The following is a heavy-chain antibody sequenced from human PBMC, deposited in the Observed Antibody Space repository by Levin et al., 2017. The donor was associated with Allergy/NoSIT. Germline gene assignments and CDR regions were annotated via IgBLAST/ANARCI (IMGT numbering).Heavy chain of an antibody. J-gene: IGHJ3*02. D-gene: IGHD2-15*01. V-gene: IGHV5-10-1*01. CDR3: ALGYCSGGSCPDAFDS. Sequence: GESLKISCKGSGYSFTSYWISWVRQMPGKGLEWMGRIDPSDSYTNYSPSFQGHVTISADKSISTAYLQWSSLKASDTAMYYCALGYCSGGSCPDAFDSWGQGTMVTVSS. CDR2: IDPSDSYT. CDR1: GYSFTSYW.